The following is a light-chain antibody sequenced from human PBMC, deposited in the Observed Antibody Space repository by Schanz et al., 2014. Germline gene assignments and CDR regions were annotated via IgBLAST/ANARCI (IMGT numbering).Light chain of an antibody. Sequence: DIQMTQSPSTLSASVGDRVTITCRASQSISSSLNWYQQKPGKAPKVLIYAASRLQSGVPSRFSGSGSGTDFTLTITTLQPEDFATYYCQQSYTTPPTFGGGTKVES. J-gene: IGKJ4*01. CDR2: AAS. CDR3: QQSYTTPPT. V-gene: IGKV1-39*01. CDR1: QSISSS.